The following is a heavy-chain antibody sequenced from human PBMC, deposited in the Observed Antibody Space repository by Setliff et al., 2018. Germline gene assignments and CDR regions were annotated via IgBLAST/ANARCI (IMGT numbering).Heavy chain of an antibody. D-gene: IGHD3-3*01. CDR1: GGPINSDRYY. V-gene: IGHV4-39*01. CDR2: MYSSGST. J-gene: IGHJ4*02. CDR3: ASHPRVTIFGVVAFDY. Sequence: SETLSLTCTVSGGPINSDRYYWGWIRQPPGEGLEWIGSMYSSGSTYYNPSLKSRVTISVDTSQNQFSLKLSSVTAADTAAYYCASHPRVTIFGVVAFDYWGQGILVTVSS.